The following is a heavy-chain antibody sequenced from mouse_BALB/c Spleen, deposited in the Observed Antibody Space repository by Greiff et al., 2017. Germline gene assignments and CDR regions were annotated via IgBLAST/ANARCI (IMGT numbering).Heavy chain of an antibody. J-gene: IGHJ2*01. CDR2: ISSGSSTI. V-gene: IGHV5-17*02. Sequence: EVQRVESGGGLVQPGGSRKLSCAASGFTFSSFGMHWVRQAPEKGLEWVAYISSGSSTIYYADTVKGRFTISRDNPKNTLFLQMTSLRSEDTAMYYCARSEDYGSSYIFDYWGQGTTLTVSS. CDR3: ARSEDYGSSYIFDY. D-gene: IGHD1-1*01. CDR1: GFTFSSFG.